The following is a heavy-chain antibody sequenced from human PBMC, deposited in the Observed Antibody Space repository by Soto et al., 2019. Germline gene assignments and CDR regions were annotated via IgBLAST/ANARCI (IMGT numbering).Heavy chain of an antibody. J-gene: IGHJ4*02. V-gene: IGHV1-18*01. D-gene: IGHD3-9*01. CDR1: GYTFTSYD. Sequence: ASVKVSCKASGYTFTSYDINWVRQATGQGLEWMGWISAYNGNTNYAQKLQGRVTMTTDTSTSTAYMELRSLRSDDTAVYYCARDWGRGQFLTNKDYRAQGTLVTVSS. CDR3: ARDWGRGQFLTNKDY. CDR2: ISAYNGNT.